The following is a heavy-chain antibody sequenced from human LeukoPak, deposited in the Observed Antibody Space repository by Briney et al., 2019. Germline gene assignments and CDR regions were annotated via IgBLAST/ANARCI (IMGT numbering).Heavy chain of an antibody. Sequence: ASVKVSCKASGYTLTGYYMHWVRQAPGQGLEWMGWINPNSGVTNYAQKFQGRVTMTRDTSISTAYMELSRLRSDDTAVYYCARVLVATTGDFDYWGQGTLVTVSS. CDR3: ARVLVATTGDFDY. CDR1: GYTLTGYY. CDR2: INPNSGVT. V-gene: IGHV1-2*02. J-gene: IGHJ4*02. D-gene: IGHD5-12*01.